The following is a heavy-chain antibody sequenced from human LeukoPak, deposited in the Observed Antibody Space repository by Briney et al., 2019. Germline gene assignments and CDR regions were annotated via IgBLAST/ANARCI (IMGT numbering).Heavy chain of an antibody. CDR2: IYSGGST. D-gene: IGHD2-2*01. V-gene: IGHV3-53*01. J-gene: IGHJ4*02. CDR1: GFTVSSNY. CDR3: ARALSSSTSAYFDY. Sequence: PGGSLRLSCAASGFTVSSNYMSWVRQAPGKGLEWVSVIYSGGSTYYADSVKGRFTISRDNSKNTLYLQMNSLRAEDTAVYYCARALSSSTSAYFDYWGQGTLVTVSS.